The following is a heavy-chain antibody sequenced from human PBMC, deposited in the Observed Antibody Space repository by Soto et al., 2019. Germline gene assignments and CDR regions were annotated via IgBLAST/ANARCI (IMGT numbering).Heavy chain of an antibody. D-gene: IGHD2-2*01. Sequence: ASVKVSCKASGYTFTSYGISWVRQAPGQGLEWMGWISAYNGNTNYAQKLQGRVTMTTDTSTSTAYMELRSLRSDDTAVYYCARDGLGDIVVVPAAPKLYYFDYWGQGTLVTVSS. CDR1: GYTFTSYG. CDR2: ISAYNGNT. CDR3: ARDGLGDIVVVPAAPKLYYFDY. V-gene: IGHV1-18*01. J-gene: IGHJ4*02.